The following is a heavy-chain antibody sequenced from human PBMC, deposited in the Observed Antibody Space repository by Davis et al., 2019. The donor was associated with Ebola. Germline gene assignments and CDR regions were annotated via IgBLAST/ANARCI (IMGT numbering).Heavy chain of an antibody. CDR2: IRSKANSYAT. D-gene: IGHD2-21*02. V-gene: IGHV3-73*01. Sequence: GESLKISCAASGFTFSGSAMHWVRQASGKGLEWVGRIRSKANSYATAYAASVTGRFTISRDDSKNTAYLQMNSLKTEDTAVYYCTYSVVVTAMSDYWGQGTLVTVSS. CDR1: GFTFSGSA. CDR3: TYSVVVTAMSDY. J-gene: IGHJ4*02.